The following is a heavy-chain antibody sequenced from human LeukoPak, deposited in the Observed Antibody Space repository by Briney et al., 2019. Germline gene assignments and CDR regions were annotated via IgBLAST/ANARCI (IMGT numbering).Heavy chain of an antibody. Sequence: RPGGSLRLSCAASGFTFSSYGMHWVRQAPGKGLEWVAVISYDGSNKYYADSVKGRFTISRDNSKNTLYLQMNSLRAEDTAVYYCVRGGATFDIWGQGTIITVSS. V-gene: IGHV3-30*03. D-gene: IGHD1-26*01. CDR1: GFTFSSYG. J-gene: IGHJ3*02. CDR3: VRGGATFDI. CDR2: ISYDGSNK.